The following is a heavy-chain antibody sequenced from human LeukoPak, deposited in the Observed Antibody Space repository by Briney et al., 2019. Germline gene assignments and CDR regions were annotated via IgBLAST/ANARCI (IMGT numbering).Heavy chain of an antibody. CDR3: ARDCGTTSCSLFDY. Sequence: ASVKVSCKASGYTFTSYDINWVRQAPGKGLEWVANMKTDGSVKYYVDSVKGRFTISRDNAKSSLYLQMNSLRAEDTAVYYCARDCGTTSCSLFDYWGQGTLVTISS. V-gene: IGHV3-7*01. CDR2: MKTDGSVK. CDR1: GYTFTSYD. D-gene: IGHD2-2*01. J-gene: IGHJ4*02.